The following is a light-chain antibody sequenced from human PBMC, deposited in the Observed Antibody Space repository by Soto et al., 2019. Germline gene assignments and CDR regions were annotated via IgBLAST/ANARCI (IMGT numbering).Light chain of an antibody. CDR1: QSVSSSY. J-gene: IGKJ2*01. Sequence: IVLTQSPGTLSLSPGERATLSCRASQSVSSSYLAWYQQKPGQAPRLLIYGASSRATGIPDRFSGGGSGTDFTLTISRLEPEDVAVYYCQQYCGSPPYTFGQGTKLEIK. CDR3: QQYCGSPPYT. V-gene: IGKV3-20*01. CDR2: GAS.